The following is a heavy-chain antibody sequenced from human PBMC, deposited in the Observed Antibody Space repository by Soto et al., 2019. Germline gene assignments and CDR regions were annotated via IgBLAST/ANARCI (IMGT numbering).Heavy chain of an antibody. CDR2: IVVGSGNT. V-gene: IGHV1-58*01. J-gene: IGHJ4*02. Sequence: GASVEVSCKASGFTFTSSAVQWVRQARGQRLEWIGWIVVGSGNTNYAQKFQERVTITRDMSTSTAYMELSSLRSEDTAVYYCAADHTYYYDSSGYYYFDYWGQGTLVTVSS. CDR3: AADHTYYYDSSGYYYFDY. D-gene: IGHD3-22*01. CDR1: GFTFTSSA.